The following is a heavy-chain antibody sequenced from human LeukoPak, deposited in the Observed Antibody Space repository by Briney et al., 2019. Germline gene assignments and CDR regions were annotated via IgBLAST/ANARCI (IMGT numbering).Heavy chain of an antibody. CDR3: VRVWPPNAVDRGMTYSDFTALDV. V-gene: IGHV1-69*01. CDR2: TIPIFGTA. CDR1: GGTFSTYA. J-gene: IGHJ3*01. D-gene: IGHD1-20*01. Sequence: GASVKVSCKASGGTFSTYAISWVRQAPGQGLEWMGGTIPIFGTANSAQNFQGRATITADESTRTVYMELRRLRLDDTAVYYCVRVWPPNAVDRGMTYSDFTALDVWGQGTTVIVSS.